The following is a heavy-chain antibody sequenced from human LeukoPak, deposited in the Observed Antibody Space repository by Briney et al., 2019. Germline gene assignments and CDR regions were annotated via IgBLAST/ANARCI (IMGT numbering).Heavy chain of an antibody. CDR3: AQDRATATPTWFDS. CDR2: ISGRGATT. J-gene: IGHJ5*01. CDR1: GFSFSNFA. Sequence: PGGSLRLSCSASGFSFSNFAMNWVRQAPGKGLEWVAGISGRGATTFYADSVKGRFTISRDNSKYSLFLQMDNLGAEDTALYYCAQDRATATPTWFDSWGQGTLVIVSS. V-gene: IGHV3-23*01.